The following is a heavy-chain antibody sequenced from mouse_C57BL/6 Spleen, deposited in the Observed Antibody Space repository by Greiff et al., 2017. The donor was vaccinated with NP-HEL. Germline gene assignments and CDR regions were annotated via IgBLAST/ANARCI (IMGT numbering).Heavy chain of an antibody. V-gene: IGHV5-17*01. J-gene: IGHJ2*01. CDR2: ISSGSSTI. D-gene: IGHD2-3*01. CDR1: GFTFSDYG. Sequence: DVKLVESGGGLVKPGGSLKLSCAASGFTFSDYGMHWVRQAPEKGLEWVAYISSGSSTIYYADTVKGRFTISRDNAKNTLFLQMTSLRSEDTAMYYCASDYDGYPFDYWGQGTTLTVSS. CDR3: ASDYDGYPFDY.